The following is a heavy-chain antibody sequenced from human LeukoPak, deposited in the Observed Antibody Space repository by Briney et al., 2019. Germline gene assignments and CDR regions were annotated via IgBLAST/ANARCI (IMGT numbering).Heavy chain of an antibody. CDR2: IYTSGST. V-gene: IGHV4-4*07. D-gene: IGHD3-10*01. CDR3: ARLGLGFGELSFDI. Sequence: SETLSLACTVSGGSISSYYWSWIRQPAGKGLEWIGRIYTSGSTNYNPSLKSRVTMSVDTSKNQFSLKLSSVTAADTAVYYCARLGLGFGELSFDIWGQGTMVTVSS. CDR1: GGSISSYY. J-gene: IGHJ3*02.